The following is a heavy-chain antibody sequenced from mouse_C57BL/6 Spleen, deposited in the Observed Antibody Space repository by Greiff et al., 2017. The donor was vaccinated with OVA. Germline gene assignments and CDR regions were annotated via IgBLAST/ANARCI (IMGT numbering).Heavy chain of an antibody. CDR3: ARGGLYDGYYDYCDY. Sequence: EVQLQQSGPELVKPGASVKISCKASGYSFTGYYMNWVKQSPEKSLEWIGEINPSTGGTTYNQKFKAKATLTVDKSSSTAYMQLKSLTSEDSAVYYCARGGLYDGYYDYCDYWGQGTTLTVSS. CDR1: GYSFTGYY. V-gene: IGHV1-42*01. J-gene: IGHJ2*01. CDR2: INPSTGGT. D-gene: IGHD2-3*01.